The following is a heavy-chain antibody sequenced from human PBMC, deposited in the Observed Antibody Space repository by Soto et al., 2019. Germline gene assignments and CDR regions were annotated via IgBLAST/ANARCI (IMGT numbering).Heavy chain of an antibody. CDR2: IYHSGST. CDR3: ARARLRWDYYYYYGMDV. CDR1: GGSISSGGYS. Sequence: SETLSLTCAVSGGSISSGGYSWSWIRQPPGKGLEWIGYIYHSGSTYYNPSLKSRVTTSVDRSKNQFSLKLSSVTAADTAVYYCARARLRWDYYYYYGMDVWGQGTTVTVSS. D-gene: IGHD4-17*01. V-gene: IGHV4-30-2*01. J-gene: IGHJ6*02.